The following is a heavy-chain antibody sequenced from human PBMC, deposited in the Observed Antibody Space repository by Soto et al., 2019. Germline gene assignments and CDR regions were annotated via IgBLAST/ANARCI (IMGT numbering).Heavy chain of an antibody. Sequence: ASVKVSCKASGYTFSSYGISWVRQAPGQGLEWMGWISGYNGNTNYAQKLQGRVTMTTDTSTSTAYMEVRSLRSDDTAVYYCARSYYDSSGYYYADYYYGMDVWGQGTTVTVSS. CDR2: ISGYNGNT. CDR3: ARSYYDSSGYYYADYYYGMDV. V-gene: IGHV1-18*01. D-gene: IGHD3-22*01. J-gene: IGHJ6*02. CDR1: GYTFSSYG.